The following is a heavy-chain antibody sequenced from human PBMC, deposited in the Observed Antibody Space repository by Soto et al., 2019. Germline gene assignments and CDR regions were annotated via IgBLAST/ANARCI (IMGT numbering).Heavy chain of an antibody. CDR3: AKFGMATTKRSPPYYIDY. D-gene: IGHD1-1*01. CDR2: ISGSGGGT. Sequence: VGSLRLSCAASGFTFSSYAMSWVRQAPGKGLEWVSSISGSGGGTYYADSVKGRSTFSRDNSKNTLYLQMNSLRAEDTAVYYCAKFGMATTKRSPPYYIDYWGQGALVTVSS. J-gene: IGHJ4*02. V-gene: IGHV3-23*01. CDR1: GFTFSSYA.